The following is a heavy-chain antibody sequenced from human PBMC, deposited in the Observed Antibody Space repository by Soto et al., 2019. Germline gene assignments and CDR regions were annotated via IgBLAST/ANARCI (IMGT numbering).Heavy chain of an antibody. CDR1: GFTFNTHW. D-gene: IGHD3-10*01. V-gene: IGHV3-74*01. J-gene: IGHJ4*02. Sequence: GGSLRLSCTASGFTFNTHWMHWVRQAPGQGLVWVSRISFGGITTNYADSAQGRLTVSRDNAKNTVYLHVNTLRDEDTAVYYCARGGAMGVCYWGGGCLGTVSS. CDR2: ISFGGITT. CDR3: ARGGAMGVCY.